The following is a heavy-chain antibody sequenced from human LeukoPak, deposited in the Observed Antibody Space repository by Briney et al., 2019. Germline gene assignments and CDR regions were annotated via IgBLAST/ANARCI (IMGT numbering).Heavy chain of an antibody. V-gene: IGHV3-30-3*01. D-gene: IGHD2-15*01. Sequence: GGSLRLSCAASGFTFNSYAIHWVRQAPGKGLEWVAVISYDGSNKYYADSVKGRFTISRDNSKNTLYLQMNSLRAEDTAVYYCAREGYVYYYGMDVWGQGTTVTVSS. CDR2: ISYDGSNK. J-gene: IGHJ6*02. CDR1: GFTFNSYA. CDR3: AREGYVYYYGMDV.